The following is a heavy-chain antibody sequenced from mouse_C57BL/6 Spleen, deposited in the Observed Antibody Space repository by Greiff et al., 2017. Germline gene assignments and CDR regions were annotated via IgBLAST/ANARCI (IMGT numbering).Heavy chain of an antibody. J-gene: IGHJ3*01. Sequence: QVHVKQPGAELVKPGASVKMSCKASGYTFTSYWITWVKQRPGQGLEWIGDIYPGSGSTNYNEKFKSKATLTVDTSSSTAYMPLSSLTSEDSAVYYCARGRPTGTFADWGQGTLVTVSA. D-gene: IGHD4-1*02. CDR1: GYTFTSYW. CDR2: IYPGSGST. CDR3: ARGRPTGTFAD. V-gene: IGHV1-55*01.